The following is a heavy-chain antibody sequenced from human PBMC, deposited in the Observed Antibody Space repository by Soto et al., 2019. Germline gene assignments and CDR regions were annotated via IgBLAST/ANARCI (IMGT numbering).Heavy chain of an antibody. D-gene: IGHD6-19*01. CDR2: INSANGNT. CDR3: AKDRYRSGGDFDY. V-gene: IGHV1-3*01. CDR1: GYTFTNHA. Sequence: QVQLVQSGAEVKKPGASVKVSCKASGYTFTNHAMHWVRQAPGQRLEWMGWINSANGNTKYSQKFQGRVTITRDTXARTDYMELSSLRSEDTAVYYCAKDRYRSGGDFDYWGQGTLVTVSS. J-gene: IGHJ4*02.